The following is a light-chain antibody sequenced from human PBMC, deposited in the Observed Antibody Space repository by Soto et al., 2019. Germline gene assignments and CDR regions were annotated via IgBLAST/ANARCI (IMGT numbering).Light chain of an antibody. CDR3: QQYNGYPPLT. V-gene: IGKV1-9*01. CDR2: AAS. Sequence: IQLTQSPSSLSASVGDRVTITCRASQDISSYLAWYQQKPGKAPKLLIYAASTLQSGVPSRFTGSGSVTDFTLTISSLQPEDFATYFCQQYNGYPPLTFGGGTKVEIK. J-gene: IGKJ4*01. CDR1: QDISSY.